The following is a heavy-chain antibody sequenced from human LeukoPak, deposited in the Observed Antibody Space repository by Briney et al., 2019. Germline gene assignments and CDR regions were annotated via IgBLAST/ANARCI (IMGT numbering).Heavy chain of an antibody. D-gene: IGHD2-15*01. Sequence: PGGSLRLSCAASGFTFDIYAMTWVRQAPGKGLEWVSAIRGSDGSTYYADSVKGRFTISRDNSKNMLYLQMNSLRAEDTALYYCVKNAGGSCYSRSAYWGQGTLVTVSS. CDR3: VKNAGGSCYSRSAY. J-gene: IGHJ4*02. CDR1: GFTFDIYA. V-gene: IGHV3-23*01. CDR2: IRGSDGST.